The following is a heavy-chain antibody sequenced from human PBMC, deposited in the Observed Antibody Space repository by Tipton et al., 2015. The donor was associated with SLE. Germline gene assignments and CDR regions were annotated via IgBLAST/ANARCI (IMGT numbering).Heavy chain of an antibody. CDR1: GGSFSDHY. D-gene: IGHD7-27*01. V-gene: IGHV4-34*01. J-gene: IGHJ4*02. Sequence: TLSLTCAVYGGSFSDHYWSWIRQTPGRGLELIGEIFHTGSTNYNTALQSRATISLDTSQTQFSLTVKSVTAADTAVYFWARGLPTWGSYVHFDSWGQGTLVCVSS. CDR3: ARGLPTWGSYVHFDS. CDR2: IFHTGST.